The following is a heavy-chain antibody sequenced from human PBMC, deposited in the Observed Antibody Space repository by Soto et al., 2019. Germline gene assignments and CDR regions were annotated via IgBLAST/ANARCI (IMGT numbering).Heavy chain of an antibody. Sequence: QVQLVESGVGLVKPGGSLRLSGAASGFTFSDYYMSWIREAPGKGLEWVSYISSSSSYTNYADSVKGRFTISRDNAKNSLYLQMNSLRAEDTAVYYCARGIAARQRAVYFEYWGQGTLVTVSS. D-gene: IGHD6-6*01. CDR3: ARGIAARQRAVYFEY. CDR2: ISSSSSYT. J-gene: IGHJ4*02. CDR1: GFTFSDYY. V-gene: IGHV3-11*06.